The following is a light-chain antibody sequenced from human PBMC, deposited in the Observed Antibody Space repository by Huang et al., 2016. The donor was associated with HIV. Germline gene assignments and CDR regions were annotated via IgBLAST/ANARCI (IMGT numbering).Light chain of an antibody. CDR1: QSIGNY. J-gene: IGKJ4*01. CDR3: QECDTWPRLT. Sequence: IVFTQSPATLSLSPGERATLSCRASQSIGNYLAWYQQKPGQPPRLLIYDASKRATDIPTRFNGTASGTDFTLTISNLEPEDSAVYYCQECDTWPRLTLGGGTKLEIK. V-gene: IGKV3-11*01. CDR2: DAS.